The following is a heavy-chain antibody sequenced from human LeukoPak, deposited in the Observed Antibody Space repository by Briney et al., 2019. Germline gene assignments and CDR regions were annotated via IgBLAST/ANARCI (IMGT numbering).Heavy chain of an antibody. CDR2: IKQDGREN. J-gene: IGHJ3*02. CDR1: GFTFSRYW. CDR3: ARVRGEYCSGGNCESAFDI. Sequence: PGRSLRLSCAAAGFTFSRYWMSWVRQAPGKGLEWLANIKQDGRENYYVDSVKGRFTISRDNAQNSLYLQMNSLRAEDTAVYYCARVRGEYCSGGNCESAFDIWGQGTMVTVSS. D-gene: IGHD2-15*01. V-gene: IGHV3-7*04.